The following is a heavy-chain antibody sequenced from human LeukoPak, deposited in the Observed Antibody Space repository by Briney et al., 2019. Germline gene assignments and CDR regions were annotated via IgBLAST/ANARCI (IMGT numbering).Heavy chain of an antibody. CDR3: ARVRRVSSTAMVRGGINDY. D-gene: IGHD3-10*01. J-gene: IGHJ4*02. CDR2: INHSGST. CDR1: GGSFSGYY. Sequence: PSETLSLTCAVYGGSFSGYYWSWIRQPPGKGLEWIGEINHSGSTNYNPSLKSRVTISVDTSKNQFSLKLSSVTAADTAVYYCARVRRVSSTAMVRGGINDYWGQGTLVTVSS. V-gene: IGHV4-34*01.